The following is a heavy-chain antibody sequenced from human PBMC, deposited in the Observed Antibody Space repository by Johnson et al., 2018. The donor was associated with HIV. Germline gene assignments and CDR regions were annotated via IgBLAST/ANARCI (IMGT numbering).Heavy chain of an antibody. V-gene: IGHV3-20*04. J-gene: IGHJ3*02. CDR2: INLNGGST. CDR3: AREDEGSTGYDSSGYYPFDI. CDR1: GFTFDDYG. D-gene: IGHD3-22*01. Sequence: VQLVESGGGVVRPGGSLRLSCAASGFTFDDYGMSWVRQAPGKGLEWVSGINLNGGSTGYADSVKGRFTISRDNAKNSLYLQMNSLRVEDTALYYCAREDEGSTGYDSSGYYPFDIWGQGTMVTVSS.